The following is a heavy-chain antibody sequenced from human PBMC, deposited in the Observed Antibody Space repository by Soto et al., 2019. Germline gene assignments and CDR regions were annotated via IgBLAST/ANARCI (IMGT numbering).Heavy chain of an antibody. Sequence: DVQLVESGGGLVKPGGSLRLSCEASGFTFSISAMNWVRQAPGKGLEWVSSINSRSTAVRYADSVKGRFTISRDNANNSLSLQLNSLRPEDTAVYYCARGGGSLSYWGQGTLVTGSS. CDR1: GFTFSISA. CDR3: ARGGGSLSY. J-gene: IGHJ4*02. D-gene: IGHD2-15*01. V-gene: IGHV3-21*01. CDR2: INSRSTAV.